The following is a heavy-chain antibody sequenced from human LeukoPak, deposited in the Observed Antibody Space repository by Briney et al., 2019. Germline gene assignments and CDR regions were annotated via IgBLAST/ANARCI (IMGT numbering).Heavy chain of an antibody. Sequence: GGSLRLSCAASGFTFSNYVMHWVRQAPGKGLEWVAVIWYDGSNKYYADSVKGRFTISRDNSKNTLDLQMNSLRAEDTAVYHCARDSFPGILTGPFDYWGQGTLVTVSS. CDR3: ARDSFPGILTGPFDY. V-gene: IGHV3-33*01. J-gene: IGHJ4*02. D-gene: IGHD3-9*01. CDR1: GFTFSNYV. CDR2: IWYDGSNK.